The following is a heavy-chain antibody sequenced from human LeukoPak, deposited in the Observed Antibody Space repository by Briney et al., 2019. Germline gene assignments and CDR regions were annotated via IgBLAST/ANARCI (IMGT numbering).Heavy chain of an antibody. CDR1: GYSFTSYW. J-gene: IGHJ3*02. Sequence: GESLKISCKGSGYSFTSYWIGWVRQMPGKGLEWMGIIYPGDSDTRYSPSFQGQVTISADKSISTAYLQWSSLKASDTAMYYCARFYYEYSGSYSRGGAFDIWGQGTMVTVSS. CDR3: ARFYYEYSGSYSRGGAFDI. V-gene: IGHV5-51*01. D-gene: IGHD1-26*01. CDR2: IYPGDSDT.